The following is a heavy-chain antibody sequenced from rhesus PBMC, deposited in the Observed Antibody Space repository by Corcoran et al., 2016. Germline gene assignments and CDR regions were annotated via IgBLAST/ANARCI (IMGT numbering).Heavy chain of an antibody. V-gene: IGHV4S9*01. CDR1: CGPIRNNWY. J-gene: IGHJ4*01. D-gene: IGHD6-31*01. Sequence: QVQLQESGPGLVKPSETLSLTCDCSCGPIRNNWYWNWIRQPPGKGLEWIGNIYGNRESTNYNPSLKSRVTISKDTSKKQIFLTLNSVTAADTALYHCVMESGVDNGWGFDYWGQGVLVTVTS. CDR2: IYGNREST. CDR3: VMESGVDNGWGFDY.